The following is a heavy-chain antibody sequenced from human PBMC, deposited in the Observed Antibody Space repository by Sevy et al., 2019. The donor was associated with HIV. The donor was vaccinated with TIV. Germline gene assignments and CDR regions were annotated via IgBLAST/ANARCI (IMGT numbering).Heavy chain of an antibody. J-gene: IGHJ4*02. D-gene: IGHD2-15*01. CDR1: GFTFSDSY. CDR3: ARRDLLASFDY. V-gene: IGHV3-11*01. Sequence: GGSLRLSCTASGFTFSDSYMSWIRQAPGKGLQWVSYLSSNGGTIYYADSVKGRFTISRDNAKNSLYLQMNSLRAEDTAVYYCARRDLLASFDYWGQGTLVTVSS. CDR2: LSSNGGTI.